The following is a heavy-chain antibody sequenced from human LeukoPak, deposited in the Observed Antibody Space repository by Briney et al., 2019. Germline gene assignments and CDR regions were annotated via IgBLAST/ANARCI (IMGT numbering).Heavy chain of an antibody. CDR1: GFTFDDYA. CDR2: ISWNSGSI. D-gene: IGHD3-22*01. Sequence: PGRSLRLSCAASGFTFDDYAMHWVRQAPGKGLEWVSGISWNSGSIGYADSVKGRFTISRDNAKNPLYLQMNSLRAEDMALYYCAKDSGGYEGYFDYWGQGTLVTVSS. CDR3: AKDSGGYEGYFDY. J-gene: IGHJ4*02. V-gene: IGHV3-9*03.